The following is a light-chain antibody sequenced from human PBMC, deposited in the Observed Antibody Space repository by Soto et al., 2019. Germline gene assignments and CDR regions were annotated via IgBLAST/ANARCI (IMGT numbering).Light chain of an antibody. CDR1: QDIRKD. V-gene: IGKV1-39*01. J-gene: IGKJ5*01. CDR3: QQSYSIPIT. CDR2: AAS. Sequence: IQMTQSPSSLSASVGDRVTITWRASQDIRKDLAWYQQKPGKAHKVLIYAASNLQSGVPSRFSGSGSGTDFTLTISSLQPEDFATYFCQQSYSIPITFGQGTRLEI.